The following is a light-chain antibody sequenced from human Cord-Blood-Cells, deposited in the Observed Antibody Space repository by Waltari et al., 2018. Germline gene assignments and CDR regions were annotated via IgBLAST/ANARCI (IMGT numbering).Light chain of an antibody. V-gene: IGKV1-39*01. Sequence: DIQMTQSPSSLSASVGDRVTITCRASQSISSYLNWYQQKPGKAPKLLIYAASSLQSGVPSRCSGSGSGTDFTLTISSLQPEDFATYYCQQSYSTSPYTFGQGTKLEIK. CDR2: AAS. CDR3: QQSYSTSPYT. CDR1: QSISSY. J-gene: IGKJ2*01.